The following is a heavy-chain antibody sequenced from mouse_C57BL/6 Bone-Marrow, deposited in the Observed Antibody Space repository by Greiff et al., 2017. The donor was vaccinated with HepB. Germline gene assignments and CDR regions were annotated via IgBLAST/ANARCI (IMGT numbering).Heavy chain of an antibody. CDR3: GPHSYDGYYVGFAY. Sequence: EVHLVESGGGLVQPKGSLKLSCAASGFSFNTYAMNWVRQAPGKGLEWVARIRSKSNNYATYYADSVKDRFTISRDDSESMLYLQMNNLKTEDTAMYYCGPHSYDGYYVGFAYWGQGTLVTVSA. V-gene: IGHV10-1*01. CDR1: GFSFNTYA. D-gene: IGHD2-3*01. J-gene: IGHJ3*01. CDR2: IRSKSNNYAT.